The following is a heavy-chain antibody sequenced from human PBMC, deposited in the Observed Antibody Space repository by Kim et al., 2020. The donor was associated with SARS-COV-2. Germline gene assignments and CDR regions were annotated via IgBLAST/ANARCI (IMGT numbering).Heavy chain of an antibody. Sequence: SETLSLTCTVSGVSVSSGIYYWTWLRQPPGQALEWIIYAYYSGYTTYNPSLKSRVTSSVDTSKNQFSLKVTSVTAADTAIYYCARGTDYGLDYWGQRTLVSVSS. CDR2: AYYSGYT. CDR3: ARGTDYGLDY. V-gene: IGHV4-61*01. D-gene: IGHD3-16*01. J-gene: IGHJ4*02. CDR1: GVSVSSGIYY.